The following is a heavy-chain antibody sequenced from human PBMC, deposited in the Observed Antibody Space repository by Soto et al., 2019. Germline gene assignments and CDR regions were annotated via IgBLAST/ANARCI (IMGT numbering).Heavy chain of an antibody. V-gene: IGHV1-69*01. CDR2: IIPIFGTA. D-gene: IGHD6-6*01. CDR3: ARDISSRGWFDP. J-gene: IGHJ5*02. CDR1: GRTFSSYA. Sequence: QVQLVQSGAEVKKPGSSVKVSCKASGRTFSSYAISWVRQAPGPGLEWMGGIIPIFGTANSAQKFQGRVTIAADESTSTAYMEPSRLRSEDTGVYYCARDISSRGWFDPWGQGTLVTVSS.